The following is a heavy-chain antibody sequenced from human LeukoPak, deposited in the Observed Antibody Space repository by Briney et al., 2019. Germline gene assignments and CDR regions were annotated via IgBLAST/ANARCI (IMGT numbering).Heavy chain of an antibody. CDR1: GGSFSGYY. CDR3: ARDGYGDYEEISDAFDI. J-gene: IGHJ3*02. D-gene: IGHD4-17*01. CDR2: INHSGST. Sequence: SETLSLTCAVYGGSFSGYYWSWIRQPPGKGLEWIGEINHSGSTNYNPSLKSRVTISVDTSKNQFSLKLSSVTAADTAVYYCARDGYGDYEEISDAFDIWGQGTMVTVSS. V-gene: IGHV4-34*01.